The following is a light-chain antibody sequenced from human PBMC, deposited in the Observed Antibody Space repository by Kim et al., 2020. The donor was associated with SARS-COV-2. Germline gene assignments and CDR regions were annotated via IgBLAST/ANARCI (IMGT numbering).Light chain of an antibody. CDR1: QSVSFTY. CDR2: GAY. CDR3: QQYGTPPRT. V-gene: IGKV3-20*01. J-gene: IGKJ1*01. Sequence: SPGYRATTSCRASQSVSFTYLAWYQQKPGQAPRLLIFGAYSRAAGIPDRFSASGSGTDFTLTISRLEPEDFAVYYCQQYGTPPRTFGQGTKVDIK.